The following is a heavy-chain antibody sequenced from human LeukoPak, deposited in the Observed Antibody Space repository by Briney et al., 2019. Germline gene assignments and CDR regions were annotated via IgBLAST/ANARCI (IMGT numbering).Heavy chain of an antibody. D-gene: IGHD6-13*01. J-gene: IGHJ2*01. CDR2: IHYSGRAT. CDR3: AKAANEKTANVTAARSYWYFDL. V-gene: IGHV3-23*01. Sequence: GGSLRLSCAASGFIFKDYATNWVRQAPGKGLQWVSSIHYSGRATYYADSVKGRFTIFRDNSKNTLYLQMNSLRAEDSAVYYCAKAANEKTANVTAARSYWYFDLWGRGTLITVSS. CDR1: GFIFKDYA.